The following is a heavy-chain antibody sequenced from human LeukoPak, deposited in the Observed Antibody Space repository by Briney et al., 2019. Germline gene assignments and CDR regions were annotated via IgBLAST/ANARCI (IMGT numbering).Heavy chain of an antibody. V-gene: IGHV3-21*01. CDR1: GFTFSSYS. J-gene: IGHJ4*02. CDR3: ARKYSGSSGRDY. CDR2: ISSSSSYI. D-gene: IGHD6-6*01. Sequence: GGSLRLSCAASGFTFSSYSMNWVRQAPGKGLEWVSSISSSSSYIYYADSVKGRFTISRDNAKNSLYLKMNSLRAEDTAVYYCARKYSGSSGRDYWGQGTLVTVSS.